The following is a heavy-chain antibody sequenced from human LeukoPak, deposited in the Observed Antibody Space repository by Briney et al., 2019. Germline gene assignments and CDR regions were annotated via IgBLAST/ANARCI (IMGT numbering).Heavy chain of an antibody. CDR1: GFTFSSYW. Sequence: PGGSLRLSCTASGFTFSSYWMTWVRQAPGKGLEWVANIKYDGSEKYYVDSVKGRFTISRDNAKNSLYLQMNSLRAEDTAVYYCARVRRYDFWSAIPPDAFDIWGQGTMVTVSS. J-gene: IGHJ3*02. CDR3: ARVRRYDFWSAIPPDAFDI. V-gene: IGHV3-7*01. D-gene: IGHD3-3*01. CDR2: IKYDGSEK.